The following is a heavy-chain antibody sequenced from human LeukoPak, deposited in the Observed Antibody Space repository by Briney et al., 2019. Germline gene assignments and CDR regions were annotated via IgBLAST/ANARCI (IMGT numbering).Heavy chain of an antibody. J-gene: IGHJ5*01. CDR1: GFTFSSYG. Sequence: PGGSLRLSCAASGFTFSSYGMHWVRQAPGKGLEWVAVISYDGSNKYYADSVKGRFTISRDNSKNTLYLQMNSPRAEDTAVYYCAKDRVSSSSWFDYWGQGTLVTVSS. V-gene: IGHV3-30*18. CDR3: AKDRVSSSSWFDY. CDR2: ISYDGSNK. D-gene: IGHD6-13*01.